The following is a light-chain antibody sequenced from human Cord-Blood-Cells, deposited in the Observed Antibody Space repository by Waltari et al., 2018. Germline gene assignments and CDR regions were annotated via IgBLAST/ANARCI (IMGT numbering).Light chain of an antibody. CDR1: RSAVGSYNL. V-gene: IGLV2-23*01. Sequence: QSALTQPASVSGSPGQLLTISCTGTRSAVGSYNLVYWYQQHPGKAPKLMIYEGSKRPSGVSNRFSGSKSGNTASLTIAGLEAEDEDDYYCCSYAGSFYVFGTGTKVTVL. CDR3: CSYAGSFYV. CDR2: EGS. J-gene: IGLJ1*01.